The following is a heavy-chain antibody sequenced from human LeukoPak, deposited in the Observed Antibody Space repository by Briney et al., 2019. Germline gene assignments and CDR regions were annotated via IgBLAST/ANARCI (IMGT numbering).Heavy chain of an antibody. J-gene: IGHJ4*02. CDR2: IYPGDSDT. V-gene: IGHV5-51*01. CDR3: ASSSSIAARPFDY. Sequence: GESLKISCKGSGYSFTSYWIGWVRQMPGKGLEWMGIIYPGDSDTRYSPSFQGQVTISADKSISTAYLQWSGLKASDTAMYYCASSSSIAARPFDYWGQGTLVTVSS. CDR1: GYSFTSYW. D-gene: IGHD6-6*01.